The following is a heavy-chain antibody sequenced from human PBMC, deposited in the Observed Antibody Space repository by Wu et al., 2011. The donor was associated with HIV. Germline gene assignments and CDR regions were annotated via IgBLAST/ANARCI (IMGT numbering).Heavy chain of an antibody. CDR2: IIPIFGTA. D-gene: IGHD3-22*01. Sequence: QVQLVQSGAEVKKPGSSVKVSCKASGGTFSSYAISWVRQAPGQGLEWMGGIIPIFGTANYAQKFQGRVMITTDESTSTAYMELSSLRSEDTAVYYCAGENYYDSSGYSYYFDYWGQGTLVTVSS. V-gene: IGHV1-69*05. CDR3: AGENYYDSSGYSYYFDY. CDR1: GGTFSSYA. J-gene: IGHJ4*02.